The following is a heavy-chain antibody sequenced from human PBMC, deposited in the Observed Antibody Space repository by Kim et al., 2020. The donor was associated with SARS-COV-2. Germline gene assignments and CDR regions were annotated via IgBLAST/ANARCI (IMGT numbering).Heavy chain of an antibody. CDR3: AKDRVYSSSSWPTWVFDY. V-gene: IGHV3-23*01. Sequence: GGSLRLSCAASGFTFSSYAMSWVRQAPGKGLEWVSAISGSGGSTYYADSVKGRFTISRDNSKNTLYLQMNSLRAEDTAVYYCAKDRVYSSSSWPTWVFDYWGQGTLVTVSS. CDR1: GFTFSSYA. J-gene: IGHJ4*02. D-gene: IGHD6-13*01. CDR2: ISGSGGST.